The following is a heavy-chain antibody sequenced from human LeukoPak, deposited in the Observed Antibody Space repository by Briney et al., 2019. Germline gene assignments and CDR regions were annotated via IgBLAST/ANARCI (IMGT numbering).Heavy chain of an antibody. V-gene: IGHV4-38-2*02. J-gene: IGHJ6*03. Sequence: SETLSLTCSVSDDSITMYYWTWIRQPPGKGLEWIGSIYHSGNTYYNPSLKSRVTISVDTSKNQFSLKLSSVTAADTAVYYCARDPGTYYYYYMDVWGKGATVTVS. D-gene: IGHD3-10*01. CDR1: DDSITMYY. CDR2: IYHSGNT. CDR3: ARDPGTYYYYYMDV.